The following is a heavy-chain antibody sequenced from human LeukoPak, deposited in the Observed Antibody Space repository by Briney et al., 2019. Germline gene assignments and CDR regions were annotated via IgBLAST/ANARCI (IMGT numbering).Heavy chain of an antibody. CDR1: GGSISSGDYY. Sequence: SETLSLTCTVSGGSISSGDYYWSWIRQPPGKGLEWIGYIYYSGSTYYNPSLKSRVTISVDTSKNQFSLKLSSVTAADTAVYYCARGLKIYIPGYSNGYYYYGMDVWGQGTTVTVSS. CDR2: IYYSGST. J-gene: IGHJ6*02. V-gene: IGHV4-30-4*01. CDR3: ARGLKIYIPGYSNGYYYYGMDV. D-gene: IGHD4-11*01.